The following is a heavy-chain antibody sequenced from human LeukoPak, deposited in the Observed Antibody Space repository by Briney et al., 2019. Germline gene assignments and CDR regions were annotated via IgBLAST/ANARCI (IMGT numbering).Heavy chain of an antibody. Sequence: PSETLSLTCTVSGGSISRSRYYWGWIRQPPGKGLEWIGSIYYSGSTYYNPSLKSRVTISVDTSKNQFSLKLSSVTAADTAVYYCASIDFDWLLALDYWGQGTLVTASS. CDR3: ASIDFDWLLALDY. CDR1: GGSISRSRYY. V-gene: IGHV4-39*07. CDR2: IYYSGST. J-gene: IGHJ4*02. D-gene: IGHD3-9*01.